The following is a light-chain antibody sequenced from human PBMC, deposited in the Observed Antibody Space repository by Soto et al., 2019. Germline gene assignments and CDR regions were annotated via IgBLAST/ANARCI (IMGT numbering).Light chain of an antibody. J-gene: IGKJ1*01. Sequence: EVVLTQSPATLSSSPGERATLSCRASQSVGTHLGWYQQKPGQPPRLLISDASNRATEIPARFSGSGSETDFTLTISSLEPEDFAVYYCQQRSNWPLTFGQGTKVEI. CDR3: QQRSNWPLT. CDR1: QSVGTH. V-gene: IGKV3-11*01. CDR2: DAS.